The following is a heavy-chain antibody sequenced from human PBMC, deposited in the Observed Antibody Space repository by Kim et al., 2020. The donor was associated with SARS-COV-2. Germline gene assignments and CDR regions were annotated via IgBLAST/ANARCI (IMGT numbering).Heavy chain of an antibody. J-gene: IGHJ5*02. D-gene: IGHD6-13*01. V-gene: IGHV3-21*01. CDR2: TGNYR. CDR3: AKGAGGP. Sequence: TGNYRYYAGSVKGRFTISRDNAQNSLFLQINSLRAEDTAVYYCAKGAGGPWGQGTLVTVSS.